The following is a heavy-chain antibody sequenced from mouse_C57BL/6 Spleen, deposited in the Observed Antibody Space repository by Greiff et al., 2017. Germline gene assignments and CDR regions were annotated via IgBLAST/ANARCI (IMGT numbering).Heavy chain of an antibody. V-gene: IGHV1-80*01. CDR3: ARSPGDAMDY. CDR2: IYPGDGDT. J-gene: IGHJ4*01. Sequence: VQLQQSGAELVKPGASVKISCKASGYAFSSYWMNWVKQRPGKGLAWIGQIYPGDGDTNSNGKFKGKATLAADKSSSPAYMQLSSLTSEDSAVYFCARSPGDAMDYWGQGTSVTVSS. CDR1: GYAFSSYW.